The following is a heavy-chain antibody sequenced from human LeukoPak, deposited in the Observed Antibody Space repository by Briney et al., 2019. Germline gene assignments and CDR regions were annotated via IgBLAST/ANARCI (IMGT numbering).Heavy chain of an antibody. J-gene: IGHJ6*04. CDR3: ARGESTAMPTGYYYGMDV. CDR2: IWYDGSNK. Sequence: QPGRSLRLSCAASGFTFSSYGMHWVRQAPGKGLEWVAVIWYDGSNKYYADSVKGRFTISRDNSKNTLYLQMNSLRAEDTAVYYCARGESTAMPTGYYYGMDVWGKGTTVTVSS. V-gene: IGHV3-33*01. D-gene: IGHD5-18*01. CDR1: GFTFSSYG.